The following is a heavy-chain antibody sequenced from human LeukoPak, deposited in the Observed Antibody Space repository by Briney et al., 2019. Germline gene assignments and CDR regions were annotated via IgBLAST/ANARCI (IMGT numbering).Heavy chain of an antibody. D-gene: IGHD3-3*01. CDR3: ARLELFGVVNYYYMDI. J-gene: IGHJ6*03. Sequence: ASVKVSCKPSGYTFTSYDINWVRQATGQGLEWMGWMNPNSGNTGYAQKFQGRVTMTRNTSISTAYMELSSLRSEDTAVYYCARLELFGVVNYYYMDIWGKGTTVTVSS. CDR2: MNPNSGNT. CDR1: GYTFTSYD. V-gene: IGHV1-8*01.